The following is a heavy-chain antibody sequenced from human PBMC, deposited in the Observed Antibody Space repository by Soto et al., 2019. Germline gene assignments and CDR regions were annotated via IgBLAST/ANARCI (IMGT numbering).Heavy chain of an antibody. J-gene: IGHJ4*02. D-gene: IGHD3-9*01. CDR1: GFTFSSYG. CDR2: ISYDGSNK. V-gene: IGHV3-30*03. Sequence: QVQLVESGGGVVQPGRSLRLSCAASGFTFSSYGMHWVRQAPGKGLEWVAVISYDGSNKYYADSVKGRFTISRDNSKNTLYLQMNSRRAEDTAVYYCARSLTDFDYWGQGTLVTVSS. CDR3: ARSLTDFDY.